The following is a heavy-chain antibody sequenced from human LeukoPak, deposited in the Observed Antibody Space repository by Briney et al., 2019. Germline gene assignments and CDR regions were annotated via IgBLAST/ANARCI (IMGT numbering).Heavy chain of an antibody. J-gene: IGHJ4*02. CDR2: ISGSGGST. CDR1: GFTFSSYA. Sequence: GGSLRLSCAASGFTFSSYAMSWVRQAPGKELEWVSAISGSGGSTYYADSVKGRFTISRDNSKNTLYLQMNSLRAEDTAVYYCAKALYYYDSYYFDYWGQGTLVTVSS. CDR3: AKALYYYDSYYFDY. D-gene: IGHD3-22*01. V-gene: IGHV3-23*01.